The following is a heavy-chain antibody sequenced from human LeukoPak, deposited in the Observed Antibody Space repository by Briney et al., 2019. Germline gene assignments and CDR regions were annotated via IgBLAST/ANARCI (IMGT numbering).Heavy chain of an antibody. J-gene: IGHJ6*02. CDR3: ASGDTAMVINYYGMDV. Sequence: GSSVKVSCKASGGTFSSYAISWVRQAPGQGLEWMGRIIPILGIANYAQKFQGRVTITADKSTSTAYMELSSLGSEDTAVYYCASGDTAMVINYYGMDVWGQGTTVTVSS. CDR1: GGTFSSYA. CDR2: IIPILGIA. D-gene: IGHD5-18*01. V-gene: IGHV1-69*04.